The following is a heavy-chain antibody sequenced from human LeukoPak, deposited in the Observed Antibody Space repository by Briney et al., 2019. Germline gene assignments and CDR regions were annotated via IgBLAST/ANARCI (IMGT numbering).Heavy chain of an antibody. CDR3: ARVVRWLSGVDY. V-gene: IGHV1-2*02. J-gene: IGHJ4*02. Sequence: RASVKVSCKASGYTFTGYYMHWVRQAPGQGLEWMGWINPNSGGTNYAQKFQGRVTMTRNTSISTAYMELSSLRSEDTAVYYCARVVRWLSGVDYWGQGTLVTVSS. CDR2: INPNSGGT. D-gene: IGHD4-23*01. CDR1: GYTFTGYY.